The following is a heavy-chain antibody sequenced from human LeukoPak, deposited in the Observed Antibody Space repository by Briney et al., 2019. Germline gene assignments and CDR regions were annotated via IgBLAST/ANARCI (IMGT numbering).Heavy chain of an antibody. CDR2: IYYSGST. D-gene: IGHD3-9*01. CDR3: ARVRRYYDILTGYYIVGYFDY. J-gene: IGHJ4*02. V-gene: IGHV4-59*11. CDR1: GGSISSRY. Sequence: SETLSLTCTVSGGSISSRYWSWIRQPPGKGLEWIGYIYYSGSTNYNPSLKSRVTISVDTSKNQFSLKLSSATAADTAVYYCARVRRYYDILTGYYIVGYFDYWGQGTLVTVSS.